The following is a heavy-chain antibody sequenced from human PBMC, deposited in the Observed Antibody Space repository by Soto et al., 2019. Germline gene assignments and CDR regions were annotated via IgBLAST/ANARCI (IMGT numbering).Heavy chain of an antibody. D-gene: IGHD1-1*01. CDR2: IWSDGNNK. V-gene: IGHV3-33*01. CDR3: ARIQLDTIMALDY. J-gene: IGHJ4*02. Sequence: QVQLVESGGGVVQPGRSLRLSCAASGFTFNTYGFHWVRQAPGKGLEWVAVIWSDGNNKYYSDSVKGRFTISRDSSKNTLYLQMNRLRVEDTAVYSCARIQLDTIMALDYWGQGTLVTVSS. CDR1: GFTFNTYG.